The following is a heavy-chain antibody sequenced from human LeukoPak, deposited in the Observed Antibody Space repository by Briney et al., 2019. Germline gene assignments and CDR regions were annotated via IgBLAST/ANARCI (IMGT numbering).Heavy chain of an antibody. CDR3: VRGGGTSWYDY. V-gene: IGHV1-2*02. D-gene: IGHD6-13*01. J-gene: IGHJ4*02. CDR2: INPNSGGT. CDR1: GYSFTDYY. Sequence: GASVKVSCKTSGYSFTDYYMHWVRQAPGQGLEWMGWINPNSGGTSSAQKFQGRVTMTRDTSISTAYMELSRLRSDDTAVYYCVRGGGTSWYDYWGQGTLLTVSS.